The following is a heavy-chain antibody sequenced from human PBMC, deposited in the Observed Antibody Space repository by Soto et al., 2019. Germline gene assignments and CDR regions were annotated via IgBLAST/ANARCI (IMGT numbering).Heavy chain of an antibody. J-gene: IGHJ4*02. CDR2: FDPEDGET. V-gene: IGHV1-24*01. CDR3: ATDLGDILTGYYY. CDR1: GGTFSSYA. Sequence: ASVKVSCKASGGTFSSYAISWVRQAPGKGLEWMGGFDPEDGETIYAQKFQGRVTMTEDTSTDTAYMELSSLRSEDTAVYYCATDLGDILTGYYYWGQGTLVTVS. D-gene: IGHD3-9*01.